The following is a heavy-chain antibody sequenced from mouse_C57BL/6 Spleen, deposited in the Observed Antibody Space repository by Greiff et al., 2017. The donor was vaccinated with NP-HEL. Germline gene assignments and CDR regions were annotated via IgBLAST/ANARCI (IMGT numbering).Heavy chain of an antibody. Sequence: QVHVKQPGAELVKPGASVKLSCKASGYTFTSYWMHWVKQRPGQGLEWIGMIHPNSGSTNYNEKFKSKATLTVDKSSSTAYMQLSSLTSEDSAVYYCARGGYDGWFAYWGQGTLVTVSA. CDR3: ARGGYDGWFAY. CDR1: GYTFTSYW. CDR2: IHPNSGST. V-gene: IGHV1-64*01. D-gene: IGHD2-2*01. J-gene: IGHJ3*01.